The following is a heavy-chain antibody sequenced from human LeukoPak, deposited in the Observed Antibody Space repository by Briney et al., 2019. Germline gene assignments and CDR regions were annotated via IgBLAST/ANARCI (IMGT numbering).Heavy chain of an antibody. V-gene: IGHV3-23*01. CDR2: ISGSGGST. CDR3: AKDLAKKVVPAAIADY. D-gene: IGHD2-2*02. CDR1: GFTFSSYA. Sequence: GGSLRLSCAASGFTFSSYAMSWVRQAPGKGLEWVSAISGSGGSTYYADSVKGRFTISRDNSKNTLYLQMNSLRAEDTAVYYCAKDLAKKVVPAAIADYWGQGTLVTVSS. J-gene: IGHJ4*02.